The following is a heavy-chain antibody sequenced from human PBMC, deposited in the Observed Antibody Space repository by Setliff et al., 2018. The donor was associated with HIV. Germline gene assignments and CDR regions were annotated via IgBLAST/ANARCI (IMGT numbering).Heavy chain of an antibody. CDR1: GGSINSTSYY. J-gene: IGHJ6*03. D-gene: IGHD6-13*01. V-gene: IGHV4-39*07. Sequence: SETLSLTCTASGGSINSTSYYWGWIRQPPGNGLEWIGSIYHTGSTYYNPSLSSRVTTSVDTSKNQFSLKLTSVTAADTAVYYCARVSCSSWYSIPRYYYYSMDVWGNGTTVTVS. CDR2: IYHTGST. CDR3: ARVSCSSWYSIPRYYYYSMDV.